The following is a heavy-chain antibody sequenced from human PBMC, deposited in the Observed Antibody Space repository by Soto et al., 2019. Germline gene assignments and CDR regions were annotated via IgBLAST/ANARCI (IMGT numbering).Heavy chain of an antibody. V-gene: IGHV3-23*01. D-gene: IGHD3-3*01. J-gene: IGHJ6*02. CDR1: GFTFSSYA. CDR3: ARVGVITIFGVVITGSGKYGMDV. CDR2: ISGSGGST. Sequence: EVQLLESGGGLVQPGGSLRLSCAASGFTFSSYAMSWVRQAPGKGLEWVSAISGSGGSTYYADSVKGRFTISRDNSKNTLYLQMNSLRAEDTAVYYCARVGVITIFGVVITGSGKYGMDVWGQGTTVTVSS.